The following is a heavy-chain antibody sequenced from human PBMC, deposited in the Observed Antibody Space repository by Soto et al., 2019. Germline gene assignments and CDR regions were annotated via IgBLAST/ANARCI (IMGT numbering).Heavy chain of an antibody. CDR3: GRHDWTYYLRAINF. CDR1: GGSLSSSSYY. V-gene: IGHV4-39*01. J-gene: IGHJ4*02. Sequence: QLHLQESGPGLVKPSETLSLTCIVSGGSLSSSSYYWAWIRQPPGKGLEWIGTIYYNGNTYYNPSLKSLVPIALDTSKNELSLNVSAVTATDTAVYYRGRHDWTYYLRAINFWGQGTLATVSS. D-gene: IGHD2-21*01. CDR2: IYYNGNT.